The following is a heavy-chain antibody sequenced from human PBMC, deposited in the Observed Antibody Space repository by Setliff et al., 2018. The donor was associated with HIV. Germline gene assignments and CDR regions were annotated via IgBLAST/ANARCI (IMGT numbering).Heavy chain of an antibody. Sequence: SETLSLTCSVSGGSLISGGYYWSWIRQHPGKGLEWIGYAYYTGKTYYNPSLERRISMSVDTSKNQFSLKLTSVTAADTAIYYCARDLTSNSNCFEPWGQGTQVTVSS. V-gene: IGHV4-31*03. J-gene: IGHJ5*02. CDR2: AYYTGKT. CDR1: GGSLISGGYY. CDR3: ARDLTSNSNCFEP. D-gene: IGHD4-4*01.